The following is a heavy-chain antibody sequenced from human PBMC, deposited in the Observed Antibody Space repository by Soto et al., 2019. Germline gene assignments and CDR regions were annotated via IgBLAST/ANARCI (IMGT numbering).Heavy chain of an antibody. CDR1: GGSISSGGYY. V-gene: IGHV4-31*03. CDR3: ARTSKERTGLLNWFDP. Sequence: PSETLSLTCTVSGGSISSGGYYWSWIRQHPGKGLEWIGYIYYSGSTYYNPSLKSRVTISVDTSKNQFSLKLSSVTAADTAVYYCARTSKERTGLLNWFDPWGQGTLVTVSS. J-gene: IGHJ5*02. D-gene: IGHD4-17*01. CDR2: IYYSGST.